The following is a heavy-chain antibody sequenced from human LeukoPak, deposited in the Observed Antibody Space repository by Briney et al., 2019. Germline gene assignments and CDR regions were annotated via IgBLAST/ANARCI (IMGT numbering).Heavy chain of an antibody. D-gene: IGHD6-19*01. V-gene: IGHV3-23*01. Sequence: GGSLRLSCAASGFTFSSPAMSWVRQAPGKGLEWVSAISNNGGYTYYADSVQGRFTISRDNSKSTLCLQMNSLRAEDTGIHYCANGYSSGWYVDYGMDVWGRETTVTVPS. CDR3: ANGYSSGWYVDYGMDV. CDR1: GFTFSSPA. J-gene: IGHJ6*02. CDR2: ISNNGGYT.